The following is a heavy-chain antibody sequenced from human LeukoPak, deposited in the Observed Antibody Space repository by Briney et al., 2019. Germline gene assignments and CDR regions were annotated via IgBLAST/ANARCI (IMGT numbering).Heavy chain of an antibody. V-gene: IGHV4-34*01. Sequence: NASETLSLTCAVYGGSFSGYYWSWIRQPPGKGLEWIGEINHSGSTNYNPSLKSRVTISVDTSKNQFSLKLSSVTAADTAVYYCARGRAPKAARYCTNGVCPAFMENYFDYWGQGTLVTVSS. CDR2: INHSGST. J-gene: IGHJ4*02. CDR3: ARGRAPKAARYCTNGVCPAFMENYFDY. CDR1: GGSFSGYY. D-gene: IGHD2-8*01.